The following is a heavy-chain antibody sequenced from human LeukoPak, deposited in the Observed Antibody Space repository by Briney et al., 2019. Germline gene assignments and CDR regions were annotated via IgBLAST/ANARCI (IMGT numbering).Heavy chain of an antibody. V-gene: IGHV3-23*01. D-gene: IGHD2-2*01. Sequence: GGSLRLSCAASGFTFSSYGMSWVRQAPGKGLEWVSAISGSGDSTYYADSVKGRFTISRDNSKNTLYLQMNSLRAEDTAVYYCAKDLECSSTSCYVIGAFDIWGQGTMVTVSS. CDR2: ISGSGDST. CDR1: GFTFSSYG. J-gene: IGHJ3*02. CDR3: AKDLECSSTSCYVIGAFDI.